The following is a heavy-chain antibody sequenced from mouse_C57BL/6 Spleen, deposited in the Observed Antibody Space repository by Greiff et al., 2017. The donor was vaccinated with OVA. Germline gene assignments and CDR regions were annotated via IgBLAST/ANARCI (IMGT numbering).Heavy chain of an antibody. Sequence: VQLQQSGPELVKPGASVKIPCKASGYTFTDYNMDWVKQSHGTSLEWIGDINPNNGGTIYNQKFKGKATLTVDKSSSTAYMELRSLTSEDTAVYYCARWDYSNYWYFDVWGTGTTVTVSS. CDR2: INPNNGGT. J-gene: IGHJ1*03. CDR3: ARWDYSNYWYFDV. CDR1: GYTFTDYN. D-gene: IGHD2-5*01. V-gene: IGHV1-18*01.